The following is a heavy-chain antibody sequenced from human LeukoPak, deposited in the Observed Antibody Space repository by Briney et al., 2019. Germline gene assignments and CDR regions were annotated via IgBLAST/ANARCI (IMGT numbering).Heavy chain of an antibody. Sequence: PGGSLRLSCAASGFTVSSNYMSWVRQAPGKGLEWVSVIYSGGSTYYADSVKGRFTISRDNAKNSLYLQMNSLRGEDTAVYYCARDGDTVLTRGYYYYMDVWGKGTTVTVSS. V-gene: IGHV3-53*01. CDR1: GFTVSSNY. CDR3: ARDGDTVLTRGYYYYMDV. D-gene: IGHD4-23*01. CDR2: IYSGGST. J-gene: IGHJ6*03.